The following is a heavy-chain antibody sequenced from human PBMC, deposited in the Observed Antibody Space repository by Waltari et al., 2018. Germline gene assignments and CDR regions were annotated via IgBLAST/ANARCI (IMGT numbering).Heavy chain of an antibody. V-gene: IGHV3-7*01. CDR1: GLSFSNYW. D-gene: IGHD6-13*01. CDR2: IKQDGREK. CDR3: TRGGRDSSWYWRD. J-gene: IGHJ4*02. Sequence: EVQLVESGGGLAQPGGSLRLSCAASGLSFSNYWMTWVRQASGKGPEGVANIKQDGREKDYMDSVKGRFTISRDNAKNSLYLQMNNLRVEDTAVYYCTRGGRDSSWYWRDWGQGTLVTVSS.